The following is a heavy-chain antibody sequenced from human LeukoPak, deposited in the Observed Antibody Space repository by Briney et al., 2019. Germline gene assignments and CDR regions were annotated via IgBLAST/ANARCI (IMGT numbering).Heavy chain of an antibody. Sequence: GGSLRLSCAASGFTFSSYGMHWVRQAPGKGLEWVAVISYDGSNKYYADSVKGRFTISRDNSKNTLYLQMNSLRAEDTAVYCCARHGSGWYAGDYWGQGTLVTVSS. CDR2: ISYDGSNK. CDR3: ARHGSGWYAGDY. V-gene: IGHV3-30*03. D-gene: IGHD6-19*01. CDR1: GFTFSSYG. J-gene: IGHJ4*02.